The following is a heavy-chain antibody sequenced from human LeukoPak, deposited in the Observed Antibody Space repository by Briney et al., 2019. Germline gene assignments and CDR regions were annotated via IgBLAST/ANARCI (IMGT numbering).Heavy chain of an antibody. V-gene: IGHV5-51*01. CDR1: GCSFTSYW. CDR2: IYPGDSDT. D-gene: IGHD3-22*01. CDR3: ASPDYYDSSGYSPGVGY. J-gene: IGHJ4*02. Sequence: GESLKISCKGSGCSFTSYWIGWVRQMPGKGLEWMGIIYPGDSDTRYSPSFQGQVTISADKSISTAYLQWSSLKASDTAMYYCASPDYYDSSGYSPGVGYWGQGTLVTVSS.